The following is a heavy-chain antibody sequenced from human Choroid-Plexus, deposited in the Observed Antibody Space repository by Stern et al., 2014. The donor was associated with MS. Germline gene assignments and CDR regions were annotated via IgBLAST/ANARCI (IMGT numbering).Heavy chain of an antibody. Sequence: VQLVESGGGVAQPGRPLILSCAASGFTFSNFVMHWVRQAPGKGLEWVALISYDGSDKYYADSVKGRFTIFRDNSKKTLYMHMNSLRAEDTAVYYCAKDRQWSTYFFDYWGQGSLVTVSS. CDR2: ISYDGSDK. V-gene: IGHV3-30*18. CDR1: GFTFSNFV. CDR3: AKDRQWSTYFFDY. D-gene: IGHD2-15*01. J-gene: IGHJ4*02.